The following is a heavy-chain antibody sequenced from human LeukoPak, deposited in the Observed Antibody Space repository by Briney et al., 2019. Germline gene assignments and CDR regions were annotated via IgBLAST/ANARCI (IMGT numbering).Heavy chain of an antibody. D-gene: IGHD3-22*01. Sequence: GGSLRLSCAASGFTFSSYAMSWVRQAPGKGLEWVSAISGSGGSTYYADSVKGRFTISRDNAKNSLYLQMNSLRAEDTALYYCAKVGYYDSSGYYFRDWYFDLWGRGTLVTVSS. CDR1: GFTFSSYA. J-gene: IGHJ2*01. CDR3: AKVGYYDSSGYYFRDWYFDL. V-gene: IGHV3-23*01. CDR2: ISGSGGST.